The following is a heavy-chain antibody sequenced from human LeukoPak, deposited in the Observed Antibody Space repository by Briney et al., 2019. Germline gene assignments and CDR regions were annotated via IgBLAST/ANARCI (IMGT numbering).Heavy chain of an antibody. CDR2: IWYDGSGK. Sequence: GGSLRLSCAASGLTFTNAWMSWVRQAPGKGLEWVAGIWYDGSGKYYTDSVQGRFTISRDNDRNTLFLQMNSLRAQDTAVYYCVRASIEGATILDYWGQGTLVTVSS. J-gene: IGHJ4*02. V-gene: IGHV3-33*08. CDR3: VRASIEGATILDY. D-gene: IGHD1-26*01. CDR1: GLTFTNAW.